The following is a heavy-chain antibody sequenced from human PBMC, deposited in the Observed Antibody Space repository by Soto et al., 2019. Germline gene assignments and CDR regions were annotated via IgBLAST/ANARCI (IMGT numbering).Heavy chain of an antibody. CDR1: GFTFSSYG. Sequence: QVQLVESGGGVVQPGRSLRLSCAASGFTFSSYGMHWVRQAPGKGLEWVAVIWYDGSNKYYADSVKGRFTISRDNSKNTLYLQMNSLRAEDTAVYYCARDSTYYYDSSGYYYLYYYYYGMDVWGQGTTVTVSS. J-gene: IGHJ6*02. CDR2: IWYDGSNK. V-gene: IGHV3-33*01. D-gene: IGHD3-22*01. CDR3: ARDSTYYYDSSGYYYLYYYYYGMDV.